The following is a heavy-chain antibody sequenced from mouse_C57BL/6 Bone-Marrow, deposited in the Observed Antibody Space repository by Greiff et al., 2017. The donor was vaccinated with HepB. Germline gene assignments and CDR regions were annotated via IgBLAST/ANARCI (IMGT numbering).Heavy chain of an antibody. CDR2: INPYNGGT. CDR1: GYTFTDYY. CDR3: ARSTTVPRFAY. Sequence: EVQLQQSGPVLVKPGASVKMSCKASGYTFTDYYMNWVKQSHGKSLEWIGVINPYNGGTSYNQKFKGKATLTVDKSSSTTYMELNSLTAEDSAVYYCARSTTVPRFAYWGQGTPVTVSA. V-gene: IGHV1-19*01. J-gene: IGHJ3*01. D-gene: IGHD1-1*01.